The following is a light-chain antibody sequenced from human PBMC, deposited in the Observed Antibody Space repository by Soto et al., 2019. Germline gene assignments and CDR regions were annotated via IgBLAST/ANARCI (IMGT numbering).Light chain of an antibody. CDR2: WAS. V-gene: IGKV3-15*01. Sequence: EIVMTQSAATLSVSSGEGDTVXCRASQGVSSNFVWYQQKPGQAPRLLMYWASTRAHVTPARFSGSGSGTEFTLTISSLQSEDFAVYYCQQYNNWPRTFGQGTKVDIK. CDR3: QQYNNWPRT. CDR1: QGVSSN. J-gene: IGKJ1*01.